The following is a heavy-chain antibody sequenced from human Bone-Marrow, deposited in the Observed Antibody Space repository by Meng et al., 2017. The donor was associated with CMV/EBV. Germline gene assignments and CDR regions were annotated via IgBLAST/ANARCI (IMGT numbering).Heavy chain of an antibody. CDR1: GDSISSGHYY. CDR3: ARADDSASWYGNWFDP. Sequence: SETLSLTCAVSGDSISSGHYYWSWIRQPLGKGLECIGYIHYSGSTKYTPSLKSRVTISVDPSNNQFSLKLGSVTAADTAVYYCARADDSASWYGNWFDPWGQGILVTVSS. J-gene: IGHJ5*02. D-gene: IGHD6-13*01. V-gene: IGHV4-61*01. CDR2: IHYSGST.